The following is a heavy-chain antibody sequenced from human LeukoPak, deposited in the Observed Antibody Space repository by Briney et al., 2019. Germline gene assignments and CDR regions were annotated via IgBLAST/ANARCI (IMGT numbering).Heavy chain of an antibody. CDR2: VYYSGSA. V-gene: IGHV4-59*01. CDR3: ARRVSTTSSFFDY. J-gene: IGHJ4*01. D-gene: IGHD3-22*01. Sequence: SETLSLTCNVSGGSITNYYWGWIRQPPGKGREWIGYVYYSGSANYNSSLQSRVTILVDTSKNQFSLRLSSVTAADTAVYYCARRVSTTSSFFDYWGHGALVTVSS. CDR1: GGSITNYY.